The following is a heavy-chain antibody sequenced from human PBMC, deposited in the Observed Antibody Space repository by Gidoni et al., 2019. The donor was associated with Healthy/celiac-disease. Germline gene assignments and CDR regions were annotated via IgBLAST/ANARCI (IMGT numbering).Heavy chain of an antibody. J-gene: IGHJ4*02. Sequence: EVQLLESGGGLVQPGGSVRLACAASGFNFSSYAMSWVRQAPGKGLEWVSAISGSGGSTYYADSVKGRFTISRDNSKNTLYLQMNSLRAEDTAVYYCAKGPHDFWSGYYFDYWGQGTLVTVSS. CDR2: ISGSGGST. D-gene: IGHD3-3*01. V-gene: IGHV3-23*01. CDR3: AKGPHDFWSGYYFDY. CDR1: GFNFSSYA.